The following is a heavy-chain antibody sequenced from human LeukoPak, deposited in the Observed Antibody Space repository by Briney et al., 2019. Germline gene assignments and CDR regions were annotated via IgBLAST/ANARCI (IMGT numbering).Heavy chain of an antibody. V-gene: IGHV3-30*18. J-gene: IGHJ4*02. Sequence: QPGGPLRLSCAASGFTFSSYGMHWVRQAPGKGLEWVAVISYDGSNKYYADSVKGRFTISRDNSKNTLYLQMNSLRAEDTAVYYCAKDFVTSGFDYWGQGTLVTVSS. CDR3: AKDFVTSGFDY. CDR2: ISYDGSNK. CDR1: GFTFSSYG. D-gene: IGHD4-17*01.